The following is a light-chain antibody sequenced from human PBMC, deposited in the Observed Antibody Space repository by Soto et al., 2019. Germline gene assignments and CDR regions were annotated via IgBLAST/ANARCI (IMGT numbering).Light chain of an antibody. Sequence: DIQMTQSPSTLSASVGDRVTITCRASQSVSSWLAWYQQRPGKAPKLLIYDASSLESGVPSRFGGSGSGTEFTLTISSLQPDDFATYYCHQYNSYSPTFGQGTKLEIK. V-gene: IGKV1-5*01. CDR2: DAS. CDR1: QSVSSW. CDR3: HQYNSYSPT. J-gene: IGKJ2*01.